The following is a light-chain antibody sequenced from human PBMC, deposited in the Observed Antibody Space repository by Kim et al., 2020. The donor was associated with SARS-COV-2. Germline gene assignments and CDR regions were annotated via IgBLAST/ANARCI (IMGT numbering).Light chain of an antibody. CDR2: GNS. CDR3: QSYDSSLSVVV. V-gene: IGLV1-40*01. J-gene: IGLJ2*01. Sequence: RVAYSCTGGSSNIGAGYDVHWYQQLPETAPKLLIYGNSNRPSGVPDRFSGSKSGTSASLAITGLQAEDEADYYCQSYDSSLSVVVFGGGTQLTVL. CDR1: SSNIGAGYD.